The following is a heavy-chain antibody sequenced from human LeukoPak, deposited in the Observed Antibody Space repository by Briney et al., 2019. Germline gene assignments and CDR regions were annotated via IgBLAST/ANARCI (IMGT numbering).Heavy chain of an antibody. D-gene: IGHD2-2*01. V-gene: IGHV3-23*01. Sequence: GSLRLSSAASGFTFSNNGLNWVRQAPGKGLEWVSAISGRGVSTYYADSVKGRFPISRQNSETTLYLQMSSLRAEHTAVYQCAKAYSSSYSCRGVAFDCPGQGTLVTVS. CDR2: ISGRGVST. CDR3: AKAYSSSYSCRGVAFDC. J-gene: IGHJ4*02. CDR1: GFTFSNNG.